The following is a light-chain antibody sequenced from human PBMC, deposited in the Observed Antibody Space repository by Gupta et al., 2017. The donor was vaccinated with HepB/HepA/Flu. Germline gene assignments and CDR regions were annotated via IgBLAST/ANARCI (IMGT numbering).Light chain of an antibody. J-gene: IGKJ2*01. CDR3: QQDCSSPQN. CDR2: GAS. Sequence: VLTQSAGTLSLSPGERATLSCRASQSVSSSYLAWYQQKPGQAPRLLIYGASSRATGIPDRFSGSGSGTDFTLTISRLEPEDFAVYYCQQDCSSPQNFGQGTKVEIK. CDR1: QSVSSSY. V-gene: IGKV3-20*01.